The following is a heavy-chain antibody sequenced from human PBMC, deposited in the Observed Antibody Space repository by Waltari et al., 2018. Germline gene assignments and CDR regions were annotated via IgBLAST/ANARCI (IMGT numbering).Heavy chain of an antibody. V-gene: IGHV4-39*01. CDR1: DDSISRGAYY. J-gene: IGHJ4*02. Sequence: QLQLQESGPGLLKPSGTLSLTCTVSDDSISRGAYYWGWSRQSPGKGPEWIGSVYYSGSTSYNTSLKRRVTISVDTSKKQFSLKLSSVTAADTAVYYCARSLHIFRAAAGMFDYWGQGTLVTVSS. D-gene: IGHD6-13*01. CDR2: VYYSGST. CDR3: ARSLHIFRAAAGMFDY.